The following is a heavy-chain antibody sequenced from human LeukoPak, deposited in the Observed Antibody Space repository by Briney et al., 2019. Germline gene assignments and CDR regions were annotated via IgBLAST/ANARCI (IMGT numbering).Heavy chain of an antibody. J-gene: IGHJ4*02. Sequence: GESLMISCQGSGYTFSSYWIGWVRRLPGKGLEWMGVIYTSGSDTRYGPSFQGQVTISANKSSSAAYLQWSSLKASDTATYYCARSRDSSSSYYFDNWGQGTLVTVSS. CDR1: GYTFSSYW. D-gene: IGHD6-13*01. V-gene: IGHV5-51*01. CDR3: ARSRDSSSSYYFDN. CDR2: IYTSGSDT.